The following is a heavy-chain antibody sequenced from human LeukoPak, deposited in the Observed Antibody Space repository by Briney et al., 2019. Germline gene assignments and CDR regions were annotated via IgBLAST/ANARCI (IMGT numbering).Heavy chain of an antibody. Sequence: GESLKISCKGSGFSITSYWIAWVRQMPGKGLEWMGIIYPGDSDTRYSPSFQGQVTISADKSISTAYLQWSSLKASDTAMYYCARHLYSSSSGIDYWGQGTLVTVSS. CDR2: IYPGDSDT. CDR1: GFSITSYW. CDR3: ARHLYSSSSGIDY. D-gene: IGHD6-6*01. J-gene: IGHJ4*02. V-gene: IGHV5-51*01.